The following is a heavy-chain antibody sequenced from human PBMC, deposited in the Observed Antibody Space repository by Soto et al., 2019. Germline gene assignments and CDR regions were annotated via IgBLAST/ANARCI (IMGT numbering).Heavy chain of an antibody. V-gene: IGHV4-34*02. D-gene: IGHD5-12*01. Sequence: QVQLEQWGAGLLKPSETLSLTCAGYGGSFSGYYWSWIRQPPGKGLEWIGEINHSGSTNYNPSLKSRGTISVDTSKNPFSLTLYSVTAADTAVYYCARGRWLRQSFDYWGQGTLVTVSS. CDR1: GGSFSGYY. J-gene: IGHJ4*02. CDR2: INHSGST. CDR3: ARGRWLRQSFDY.